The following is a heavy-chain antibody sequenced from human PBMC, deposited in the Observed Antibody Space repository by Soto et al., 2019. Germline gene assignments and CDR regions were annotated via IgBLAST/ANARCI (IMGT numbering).Heavy chain of an antibody. D-gene: IGHD2-2*02. Sequence: GGSLRLSCAASGFTFSNAWMSWVRQAPGKGLEWVGRIKSKTDGGTTDYAAPVKGRFTISRDDSKNTLYLQMNSLKTEDTAVYYCTTAIGYCSSASCYTPLYDYYYGMDVWGQGTTVTVSS. V-gene: IGHV3-15*01. CDR2: IKSKTDGGTT. J-gene: IGHJ6*02. CDR3: TTAIGYCSSASCYTPLYDYYYGMDV. CDR1: GFTFSNAW.